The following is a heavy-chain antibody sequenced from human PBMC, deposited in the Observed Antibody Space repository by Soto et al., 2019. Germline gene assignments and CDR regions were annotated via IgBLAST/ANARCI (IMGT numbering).Heavy chain of an antibody. CDR2: INPSGST. Sequence: QVQLQQWGAGLLKPSETLSLTCAVYGGSFSGYYWSCIRQPPGKGLEWIGEINPSGSTNYNPSLKSRVSISVDTSKNQFSLKLSAVTAADTAVYYCARAPRSGYWAYFDYWGKGTLVTVSS. J-gene: IGHJ4*02. V-gene: IGHV4-34*01. CDR1: GGSFSGYY. CDR3: ARAPRSGYWAYFDY. D-gene: IGHD3-3*01.